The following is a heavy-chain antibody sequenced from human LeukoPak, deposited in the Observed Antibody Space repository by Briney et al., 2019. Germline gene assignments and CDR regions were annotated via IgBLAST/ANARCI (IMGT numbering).Heavy chain of an antibody. CDR3: AKELSRVGATTGDY. Sequence: GGSLRPSCAASGFTFSSYAMSWVRQAPGKGLEWVSAISGSGGSTYYADSVKGRFTISRDNSKNTLYLQMNSLRAEDTAVYYCAKELSRVGATTGDYWGQGTLVTVSS. J-gene: IGHJ4*02. D-gene: IGHD1-26*01. V-gene: IGHV3-23*01. CDR1: GFTFSSYA. CDR2: ISGSGGST.